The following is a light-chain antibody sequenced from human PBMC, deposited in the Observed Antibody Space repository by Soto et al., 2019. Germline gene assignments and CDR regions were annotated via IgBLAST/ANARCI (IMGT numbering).Light chain of an antibody. Sequence: DVQMTQSPSSLSAFVGDRVTITCRASQGIAPYLAWFQQKPGKVPKLLLYATSTLQSGVPCRVSGIGSGTDFTVTIHSLQPEDVGTYACQKYNSAPLTFGGGTNVEIK. CDR3: QKYNSAPLT. V-gene: IGKV1-27*01. CDR2: ATS. J-gene: IGKJ4*01. CDR1: QGIAPY.